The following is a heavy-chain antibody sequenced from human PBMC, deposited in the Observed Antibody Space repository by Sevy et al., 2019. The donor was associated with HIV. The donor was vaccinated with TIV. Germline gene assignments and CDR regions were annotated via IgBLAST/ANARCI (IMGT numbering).Heavy chain of an antibody. D-gene: IGHD3-9*01. CDR3: ARLPTGLQSFNYLLSTYFDS. CDR1: GFDFNHHW. J-gene: IGHJ4*02. Sequence: GGSRRLSCAASGFDFNHHWMSWVRQAPQKGLEWVANIKQDGSETYYVDSLEGRFTISRDNAKNSLSLQINDLRAEDTAVYYCARLPTGLQSFNYLLSTYFDSWGQGTLVTVSS. V-gene: IGHV3-7*01. CDR2: IKQDGSET.